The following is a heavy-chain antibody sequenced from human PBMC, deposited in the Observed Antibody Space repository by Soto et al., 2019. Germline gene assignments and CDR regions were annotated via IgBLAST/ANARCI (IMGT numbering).Heavy chain of an antibody. V-gene: IGHV3-21*06. Sequence: GGSLRLSCAASGFTFTRYSMNWVRQAPGKGLEWVSSISSTTNYIYYGDSMKGRFTISRDNAKNSLYLEMNSLRAEDTAVYYCARESEDLASNFDYWGQGTLVTVSS. CDR1: GFTFTRYS. CDR2: ISSTTNYI. CDR3: ARESEDLASNFDY. J-gene: IGHJ4*02.